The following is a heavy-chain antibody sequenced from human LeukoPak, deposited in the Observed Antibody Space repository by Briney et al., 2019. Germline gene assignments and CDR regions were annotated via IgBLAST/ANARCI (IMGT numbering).Heavy chain of an antibody. CDR2: IKQDGSEK. Sequence: GGSLKLSCAASGFTFSSYWMSWVRQAPGKGLEWVGNIKQDGSEKYYVDSVKGRFTISRDNANNSLFLHMNSLRAEDTAVYYRARYRPGVLGGTRAFDFWGQGTMVTVSS. CDR3: ARYRPGVLGGTRAFDF. CDR1: GFTFSSYW. J-gene: IGHJ3*01. V-gene: IGHV3-7*01. D-gene: IGHD2-8*02.